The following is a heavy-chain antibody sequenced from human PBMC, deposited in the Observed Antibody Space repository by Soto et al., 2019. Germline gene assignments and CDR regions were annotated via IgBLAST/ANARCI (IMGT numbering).Heavy chain of an antibody. V-gene: IGHV4-30-2*01. CDR1: GGSISSGGYY. CDR2: IYHSGST. D-gene: IGHD5-18*01. J-gene: IGHJ5*02. Sequence: SETLSLTCAVSGGSISSGGYYWSWIRQPPGKGLEWIGYIYHSGSTYYNPSLKSRVTISVDRSKNQFSLKLSSVTAADTAVYYCARGGGYSYGTWGKGTLVTVSS. CDR3: ARGGGYSYGT.